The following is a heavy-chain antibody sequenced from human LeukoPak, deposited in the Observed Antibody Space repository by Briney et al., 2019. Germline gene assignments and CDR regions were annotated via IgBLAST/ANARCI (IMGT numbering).Heavy chain of an antibody. J-gene: IGHJ4*02. CDR1: GFTLSSYT. CDR2: ISYDGSNK. CDR3: ARELVGVAGTVFDY. V-gene: IGHV3-30-3*01. D-gene: IGHD6-19*01. Sequence: GGSLRLSCAASGFTLSSYTMSWVRQAPGKGLEWVAVISYDGSNKYYADSVKGRFTISRDNSKNTLYLQMNSLRAEDTAVYYCARELVGVAGTVFDYWGQGTLVTVSS.